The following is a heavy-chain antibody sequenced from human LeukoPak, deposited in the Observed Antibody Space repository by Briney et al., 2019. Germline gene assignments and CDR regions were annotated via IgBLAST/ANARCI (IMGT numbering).Heavy chain of an antibody. Sequence: PGGSLCPSCAPSGFSFRSFGMHLVRQAPGKGLEWVAFIRLDGSNQYYADSVKGRFTISRDNSNNTLFLQMNSLRVDDTAVYFCAIGYGERHFNCWGEGTLVTVSS. J-gene: IGHJ4*02. V-gene: IGHV3-30*02. D-gene: IGHD4/OR15-4a*01. CDR1: GFSFRSFG. CDR3: AIGYGERHFNC. CDR2: IRLDGSNQ.